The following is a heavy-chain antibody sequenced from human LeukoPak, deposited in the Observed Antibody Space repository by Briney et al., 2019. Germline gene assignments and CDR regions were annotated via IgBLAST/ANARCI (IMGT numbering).Heavy chain of an antibody. J-gene: IGHJ4*02. CDR1: GFTFSSYA. D-gene: IGHD6-19*01. Sequence: GGSLRLSCAASGFTFSSYAMSWVRPAPGRGLEWVAAISGSGGSTYYADSVKGRFTISRDNSKNTLYLQMNSLRAEDTAVYYCAKDPIAVARQNDYWGQGTLVTVSS. CDR3: AKDPIAVARQNDY. V-gene: IGHV3-23*01. CDR2: ISGSGGST.